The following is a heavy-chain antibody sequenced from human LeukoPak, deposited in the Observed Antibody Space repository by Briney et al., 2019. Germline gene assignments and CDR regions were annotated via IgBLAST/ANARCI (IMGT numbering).Heavy chain of an antibody. CDR3: ARVPYSCSSTSCYGYYYYGMGV. CDR1: GGTFSSYA. D-gene: IGHD2-2*01. Sequence: ASVKVSCKASGGTFSSYAISWVRQAPGQGLEWMGGIIPIFGTANYAQKFQGRVTITADKSTSTAYMELSSLRSEDTAVYYCARVPYSCSSTSCYGYYYYGMGVWGKGTTVTVSS. V-gene: IGHV1-69*06. CDR2: IIPIFGTA. J-gene: IGHJ6*04.